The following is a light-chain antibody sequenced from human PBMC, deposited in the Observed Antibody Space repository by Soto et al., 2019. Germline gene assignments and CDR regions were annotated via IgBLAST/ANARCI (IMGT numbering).Light chain of an antibody. Sequence: QSALTQPRSVSGSPGQSVTISCTGTSSDVGDYNYVSWYQQHPGKAPKLMIYDVSKRPSGVPDRFSGSKSGNTASLTISGLQAEDEADYHCCSYAGSYSGVFGGGTKVTVL. CDR2: DVS. J-gene: IGLJ3*02. CDR3: CSYAGSYSGV. CDR1: SSDVGDYNY. V-gene: IGLV2-11*01.